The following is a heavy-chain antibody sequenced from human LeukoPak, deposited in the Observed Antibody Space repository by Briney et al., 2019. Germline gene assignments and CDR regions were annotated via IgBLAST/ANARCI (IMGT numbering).Heavy chain of an antibody. Sequence: GGSLRLSCAASGFYFDDYAMHWVRQAPGKGLEWVSGISWNSGSTGYADSLKARFTISRDNAKNSLYLEMISLRLEDTAFYYCAKGSPHFGDYQGDWFDSWGQGTLVTVSS. CDR3: AKGSPHFGDYQGDWFDS. D-gene: IGHD4-17*01. J-gene: IGHJ5*01. V-gene: IGHV3-9*01. CDR1: GFYFDDYA. CDR2: ISWNSGST.